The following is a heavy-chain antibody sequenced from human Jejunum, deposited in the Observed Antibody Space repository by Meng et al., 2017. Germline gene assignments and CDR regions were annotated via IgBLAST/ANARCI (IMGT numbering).Heavy chain of an antibody. V-gene: IGHV3-74*01. J-gene: IGHJ4*02. CDR2: SNSDGGST. D-gene: IGHD3-10*01. CDR3: ARGYYGLNY. CDR1: GFSFSSQW. Sequence: GGSLRLSCAASGFSFSSQWMHWVRQAPGKGLVWVSRSNSDGGSTSYADSVKGRFTISRGNAKNTLYLQMNSLRAEDTAVYYCARGYYGLNYWGQGTLVTVSS.